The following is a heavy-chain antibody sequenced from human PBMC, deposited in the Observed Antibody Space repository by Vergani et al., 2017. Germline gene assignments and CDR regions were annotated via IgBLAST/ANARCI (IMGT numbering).Heavy chain of an antibody. CDR2: ISGDGGST. V-gene: IGHV3-43*02. D-gene: IGHD2-21*02. Sequence: EVQLVESGGGVVQPGGSLRLSCAAAGFTFDDYAMHWVRQDPGKGLEWVSLISGDGGSTYYADSVKGRFTISRDNSKNSLYLQMNSLRAEDTAVYYCARAKSPGDCLDYWGQGTLVTVSS. J-gene: IGHJ4*02. CDR3: ARAKSPGDCLDY. CDR1: GFTFDDYA.